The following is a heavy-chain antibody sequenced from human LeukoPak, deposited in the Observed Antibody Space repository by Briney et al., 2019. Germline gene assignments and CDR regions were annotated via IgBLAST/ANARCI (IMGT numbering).Heavy chain of an antibody. CDR3: ARLITPPPRKYSSSSNWYFDL. J-gene: IGHJ2*01. CDR2: IYTSGST. CDR1: GGSISSYY. Sequence: SETLSLTCTVSGGSISSYYWTWIRQPAGKGLEWIGRIYTSGSTYYDPSLKSRVTISVDTSKNQFSLKLSSVTAADAAVYYCARLITPPPRKYSSSSNWYFDLWGRGTLVTVSS. D-gene: IGHD6-6*01. V-gene: IGHV4-4*07.